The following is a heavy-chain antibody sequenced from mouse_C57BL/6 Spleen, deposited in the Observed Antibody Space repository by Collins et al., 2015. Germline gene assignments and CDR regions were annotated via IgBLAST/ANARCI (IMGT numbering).Heavy chain of an antibody. Sequence: QIQLVQSGPELKKPGETVKISCKASGYTFTTYGMSWVKQAPGKGLKWMGWINTYSGAPTYADDFKGRFAFSLETSASTAYLQINNLKNEDTATYFCARCRYDGYYGFAYWGQGTLVTVSA. V-gene: IGHV9-3*01. J-gene: IGHJ3*01. CDR1: GYTFTTYG. D-gene: IGHD2-3*01. CDR2: INTYSGAP. CDR3: ARCRYDGYYGFAY.